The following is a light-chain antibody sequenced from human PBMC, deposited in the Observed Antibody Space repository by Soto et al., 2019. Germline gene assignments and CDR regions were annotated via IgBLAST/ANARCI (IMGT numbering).Light chain of an antibody. J-gene: IGKJ1*01. Sequence: AIQMTQSPSSLSASVGDRVYITCRTSQAIRNDLGWYQQRAGKAPELLIYGASTLQTGVPSRFSGSGSGTEFTLTISGLQAEDVATYYCLQDHTYPWTFGPGTTVDIK. V-gene: IGKV1-6*01. CDR1: QAIRND. CDR3: LQDHTYPWT. CDR2: GAS.